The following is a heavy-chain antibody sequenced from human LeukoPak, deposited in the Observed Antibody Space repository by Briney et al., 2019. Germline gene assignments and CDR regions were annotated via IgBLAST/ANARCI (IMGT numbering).Heavy chain of an antibody. J-gene: IGHJ4*02. D-gene: IGHD3-16*01. CDR2: IYYSGST. Sequence: SSETLSLTCTVSGGSISSSSYYWGWIRQPPGKGLEWIGSIYYSGSTYYNPSLKSRVTISVDTSKNQFSLKLSSVTAADTAVYFCARVWGRGRYEKLIDGARGTRVTVSS. CDR1: GGSISSSSYY. V-gene: IGHV4-39*07. CDR3: ARVWGRGRYEKLID.